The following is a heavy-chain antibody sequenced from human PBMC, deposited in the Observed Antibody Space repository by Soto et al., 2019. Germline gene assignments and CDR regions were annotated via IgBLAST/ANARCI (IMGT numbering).Heavy chain of an antibody. CDR2: IYYSGST. Sequence: SETLSLTCTVSCGSISSGDYYWSWIRQPPGKGLDWIGYIYYSGSTYYNPSLKSRVTISVDTSKNQFSLKLSSVTAADTAVYYCAGYCSGGSCYSGPNWFDPWGQGTLVNVST. J-gene: IGHJ5*02. CDR1: CGSISSGDYY. V-gene: IGHV4-30-4*01. D-gene: IGHD2-15*01. CDR3: AGYCSGGSCYSGPNWFDP.